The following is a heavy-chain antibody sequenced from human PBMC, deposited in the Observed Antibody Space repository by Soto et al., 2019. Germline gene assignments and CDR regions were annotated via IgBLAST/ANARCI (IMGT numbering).Heavy chain of an antibody. D-gene: IGHD6-13*01. J-gene: IGHJ6*02. CDR2: ISYDGSNK. Sequence: QVQLVESGGGVVQPGRSLRLSCAASGFTFSSYGMHWVRQAPGKGLEWVAVISYDGSNKYYADSVKGRFTISRDNSKNTLYLQMNSLRAEDTAVYYCAKDPPARQAAAGWGGFYYGMDVWGQGTTVTVSS. V-gene: IGHV3-30*18. CDR1: GFTFSSYG. CDR3: AKDPPARQAAAGWGGFYYGMDV.